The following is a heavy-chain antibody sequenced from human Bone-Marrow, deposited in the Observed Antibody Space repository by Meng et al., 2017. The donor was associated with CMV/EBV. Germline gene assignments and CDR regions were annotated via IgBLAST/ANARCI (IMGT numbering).Heavy chain of an antibody. Sequence: ASVKVSCKASGYTFTSYDINWVRQATGQGLEWMGWMNPNSGNTGYAQKFQGRVTITRNTSISTAYMELSSLRSEDTAVYYCARLGTTWSGYGFYYYYGRDVWGQGTTVTVSS. J-gene: IGHJ6*02. CDR1: GYTFTSYD. CDR2: MNPNSGNT. D-gene: IGHD3-3*01. CDR3: ARLGTTWSGYGFYYYYGRDV. V-gene: IGHV1-8*03.